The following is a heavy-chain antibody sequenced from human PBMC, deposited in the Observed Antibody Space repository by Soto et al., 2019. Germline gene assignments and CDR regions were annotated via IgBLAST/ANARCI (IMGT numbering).Heavy chain of an antibody. Sequence: GGSLRLSCAISGFSVSSNYLSWVRQAPGKVLEWVSVHYSGGSTYYAESVQGRFTISRDKSNNTLYLQMRRVRAEDTAVYFCARPRHPRGTVGATSPLDTWGQGTQVNVSS. CDR2: HYSGGST. CDR3: ARPRHPRGTVGATSPLDT. V-gene: IGHV3-53*01. CDR1: GFSVSSNY. J-gene: IGHJ5*02. D-gene: IGHD1-26*01.